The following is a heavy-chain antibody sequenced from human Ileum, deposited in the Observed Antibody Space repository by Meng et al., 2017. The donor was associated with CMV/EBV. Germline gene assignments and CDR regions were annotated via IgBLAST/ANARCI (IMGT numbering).Heavy chain of an antibody. Sequence: QGKLQGSGPGLVKPSETLSLTCTVSSDSISRNYWNWIRQPAGKGLESIGRIHIGGTTDYNPSLKSRVTMSVDTSKNQLSLKLTSVTAADTAVYYCARGYCSGATCYPYYFDYWGQGTLVTVSS. J-gene: IGHJ4*02. CDR3: ARGYCSGATCYPYYFDY. CDR2: IHIGGTT. D-gene: IGHD2-15*01. V-gene: IGHV4-4*07. CDR1: SDSISRNY.